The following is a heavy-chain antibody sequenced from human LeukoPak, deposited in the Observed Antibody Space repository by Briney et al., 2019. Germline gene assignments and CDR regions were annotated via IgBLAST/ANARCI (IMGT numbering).Heavy chain of an antibody. J-gene: IGHJ4*02. CDR1: GGSISSYY. CDR3: PREFCSSTRCYGAFDY. D-gene: IGHD2-2*01. CDR2: IYSSGNT. V-gene: IGHV4-59*01. Sequence: SETLSLTCTVSGGSISSYYWSWIRQPPGKGLEWIGYIYSSGNTNYNPSLKSRVTISVDTSKNQFSLKLSSVTAADTAVYYCPREFCSSTRCYGAFDYWGQGILVTVSS.